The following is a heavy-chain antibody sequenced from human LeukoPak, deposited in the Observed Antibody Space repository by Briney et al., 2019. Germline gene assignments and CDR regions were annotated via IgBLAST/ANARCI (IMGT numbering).Heavy chain of an antibody. D-gene: IGHD5-18*01. Sequence: PGGSLRLSCAASGFTFSSYAMHWVRQAPGKGLEWVAVISYDGSNKYYADSVKGRFTISRDNSKNSLYLQMNSLRAEDTVVYYCARSSDSYGHVVVYWGQGTLVTVSS. CDR2: ISYDGSNK. V-gene: IGHV3-30*04. CDR3: ARSSDSYGHVVVY. CDR1: GFTFSSYA. J-gene: IGHJ4*02.